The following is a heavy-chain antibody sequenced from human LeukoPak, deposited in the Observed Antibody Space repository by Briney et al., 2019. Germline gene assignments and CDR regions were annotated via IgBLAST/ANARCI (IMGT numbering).Heavy chain of an antibody. CDR3: ARGSPVAYYYDSSGYHHDAFDI. CDR1: GGSISNHY. D-gene: IGHD3-22*01. Sequence: SETLSLTCSVSGGSISNHYWSWIRQPAGKGLEWVGRIYASGSTNYNPSLKSRVTISVDTSKNQFSLRLSSVTAADTAVYYCARGSPVAYYYDSSGYHHDAFDIWGQGTMVTVSS. CDR2: IYASGST. V-gene: IGHV4-4*07. J-gene: IGHJ3*02.